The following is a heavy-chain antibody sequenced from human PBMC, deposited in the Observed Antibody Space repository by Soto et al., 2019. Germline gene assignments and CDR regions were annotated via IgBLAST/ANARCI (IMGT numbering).Heavy chain of an antibody. CDR2: IRAYSGNT. J-gene: IGHJ6*02. V-gene: IGHV1-18*01. CDR1: GYTFTSYG. Sequence: QVQLVQSGAEVKKPGASVKVSCKASGYTFTSYGISWVRQAPGQGLEWMGWIRAYSGNTNYAQKLQGRVTMTTDTSTSTAYMEPRSLXXXXTXVYYCARDLPTMDVWGQGTTVTVSS. CDR3: ARDLPTMDV.